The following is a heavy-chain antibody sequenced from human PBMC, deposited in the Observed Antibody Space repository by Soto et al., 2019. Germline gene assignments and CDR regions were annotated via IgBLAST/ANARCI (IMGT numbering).Heavy chain of an antibody. V-gene: IGHV3-23*01. D-gene: IGHD6-13*01. J-gene: IGHJ4*02. CDR3: AKPRYSSSSAPVPFDY. Sequence: GGSLRLSCAASGFTFSSYGMNWVRQAPGKGLEWVAAITGDGGSKYYADSVKGRFTISRDNSKNTLYLQMNSLRAEDTAVYYCAKPRYSSSSAPVPFDYWGQGTLVTVSS. CDR2: ITGDGGSK. CDR1: GFTFSSYG.